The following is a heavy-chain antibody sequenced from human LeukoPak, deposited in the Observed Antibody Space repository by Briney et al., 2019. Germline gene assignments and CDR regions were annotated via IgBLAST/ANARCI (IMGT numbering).Heavy chain of an antibody. Sequence: SVKVSCKASGYTFTSYAISWVRQAPGQGLEWMGGIIPIFGTANYAQKFQGRVTITADESTSTAYMELSSLRSEDTAVYYCATQWLAHEEYYFDYWGQGTLVTVSS. CDR1: GYTFTSYA. D-gene: IGHD6-19*01. CDR3: ATQWLAHEEYYFDY. J-gene: IGHJ4*02. CDR2: IIPIFGTA. V-gene: IGHV1-69*13.